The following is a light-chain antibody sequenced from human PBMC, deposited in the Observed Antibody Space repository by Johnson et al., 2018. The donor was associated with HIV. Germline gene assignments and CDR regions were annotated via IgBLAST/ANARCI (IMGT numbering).Light chain of an antibody. V-gene: IGLV1-51*02. CDR1: SSNIGNNY. J-gene: IGLJ1*01. Sequence: QSVLTQPPSVSAAPGQKVTISCSGSSSNIGNNYVSWYQQLPGTAPKLLIYENNKRPSGIPDRFSGSQSGTSATLGITGLQTGDEADYYCETWDSSLSGVFGTGTKVTVL. CDR2: ENN. CDR3: ETWDSSLSGV.